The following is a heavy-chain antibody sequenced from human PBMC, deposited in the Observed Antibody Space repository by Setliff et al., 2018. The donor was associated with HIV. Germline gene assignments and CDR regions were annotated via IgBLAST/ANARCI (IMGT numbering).Heavy chain of an antibody. CDR1: GYSISSGYY. Sequence: PSETLSLTCAVSGYSISSGYYWGWIRQPPGKGLEWIGSIYHGGTTYYNPSLRSRVTISEDTSKNQFSLTLTSVTAADTAVYYCARHSGLGGYYSPFDYWGPGTLVTVS. V-gene: IGHV4-38-2*01. J-gene: IGHJ4*02. CDR3: ARHSGLGGYYSPFDY. CDR2: IYHGGTT. D-gene: IGHD3-22*01.